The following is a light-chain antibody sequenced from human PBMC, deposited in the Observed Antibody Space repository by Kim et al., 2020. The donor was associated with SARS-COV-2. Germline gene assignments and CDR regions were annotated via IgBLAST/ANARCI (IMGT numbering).Light chain of an antibody. CDR3: QQYNAFSVT. J-gene: IGKJ2*01. CDR2: KAS. Sequence: DIQVTQSPSTLSASVGDRVTITCRASQTISDWLAWYQQKPGKAPKLLIYKASSSESGVSSRFSGSGSGTEFTLTISSLQPDDSATYYCQQYNAFSVTFGQGTKLEI. V-gene: IGKV1-5*03. CDR1: QTISDW.